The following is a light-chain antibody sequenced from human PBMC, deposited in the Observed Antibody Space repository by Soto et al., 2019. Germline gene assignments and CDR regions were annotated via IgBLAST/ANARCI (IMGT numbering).Light chain of an antibody. V-gene: IGLV1-40*01. CDR3: QSYDNSLTGSRV. CDR1: SFNMGAGYD. J-gene: IGLJ1*01. CDR2: SNN. Sequence: QSVWTRPPSVSGAPGQRVTISCTGSSFNMGAGYDVHWYQQLPGTAPKLLIYSNNNRPSGVPDRFSGSKSGTSASLAITGLRAEDEADYYCQSYDNSLTGSRVFGPGTKVTVL.